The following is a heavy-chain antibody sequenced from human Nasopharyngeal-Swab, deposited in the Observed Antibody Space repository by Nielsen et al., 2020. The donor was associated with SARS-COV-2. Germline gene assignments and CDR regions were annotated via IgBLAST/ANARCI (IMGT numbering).Heavy chain of an antibody. CDR2: INWNGGST. CDR1: GFSFDDYG. D-gene: IGHD1-1*01. Sequence: LSLTCAASGFSFDDYGMSWVRQAPGKGLEWVSGINWNGGSTGYADSVKGRFTISRDNSKNTLYLQMNSLRAEDTAIYYCARDEAGTANSGFDYWGQGTLVTVSS. J-gene: IGHJ4*02. V-gene: IGHV3-20*04. CDR3: ARDEAGTANSGFDY.